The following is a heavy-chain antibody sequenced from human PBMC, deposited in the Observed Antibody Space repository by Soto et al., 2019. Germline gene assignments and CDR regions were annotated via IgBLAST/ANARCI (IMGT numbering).Heavy chain of an antibody. CDR2: ISSSGSTI. J-gene: IGHJ6*02. CDR3: ARVGQYSRYGMDV. V-gene: IGHV3-48*03. D-gene: IGHD2-21*01. CDR1: EFTFSSYE. Sequence: PGGPLRLSCAASEFTFSSYEMNWVRQSPGKGPEWVSSISSSGSTIYYADYVKGRFTISRDNAKNSLHLQMNSLRAEDTAVYYCARVGQYSRYGMDVCGQGTTVTVSS.